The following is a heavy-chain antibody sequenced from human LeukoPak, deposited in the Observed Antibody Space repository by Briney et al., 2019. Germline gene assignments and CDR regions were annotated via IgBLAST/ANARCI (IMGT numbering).Heavy chain of an antibody. CDR1: GFTFSSYS. Sequence: GGSLRLSCAASGFTFSSYSMNWVRQAPGKGLEWVSSISSSSSYIYYADSVKGRFTISRDNAKNSLYLQMNSLRAEDTAVYYCARPRGTTVTTHDAFDIWGQGTMVTVSS. CDR3: ARPRGTTVTTHDAFDI. V-gene: IGHV3-21*01. J-gene: IGHJ3*02. D-gene: IGHD4-17*01. CDR2: ISSSSSYI.